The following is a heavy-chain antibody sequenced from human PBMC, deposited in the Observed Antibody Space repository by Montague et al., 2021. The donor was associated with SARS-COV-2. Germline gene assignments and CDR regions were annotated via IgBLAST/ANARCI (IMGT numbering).Heavy chain of an antibody. CDR2: IYTSGST. CDR3: ARVGVGTMVRGVIPAYYYYRMDV. CDR1: GGSISSGSYY. V-gene: IGHV4-61*02. J-gene: IGHJ6*02. D-gene: IGHD3-10*01. Sequence: TLSLTCTVSGGSISSGSYYWSWIRQPAGKGLEWIGRIYTSGSTNYNPSLKSRVTISVDTSKNQFSLRLSSVTAADTAVYYCARVGVGTMVRGVIPAYYYYRMDVWGQGTTVTVSS.